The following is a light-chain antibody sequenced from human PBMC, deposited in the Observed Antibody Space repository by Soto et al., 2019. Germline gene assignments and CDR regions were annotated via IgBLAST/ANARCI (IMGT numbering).Light chain of an antibody. CDR3: QHYGRTPIT. CDR2: GAS. CDR1: QSVSRR. J-gene: IGKJ5*01. Sequence: EIVLTQSPGTLSLSPGGRATLSCRASQSVSRRLAWYQHRPGQSPRLLMSGASMRASGVPVRFSGSGSGTSFTLTISRLEPEDFAIYYCQHYGRTPITFGLGTRLEIK. V-gene: IGKV3-20*01.